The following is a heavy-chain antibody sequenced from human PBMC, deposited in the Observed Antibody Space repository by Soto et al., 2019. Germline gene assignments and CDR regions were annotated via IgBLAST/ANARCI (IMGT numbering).Heavy chain of an antibody. J-gene: IGHJ6*02. V-gene: IGHV3-7*03. Sequence: EVQLVESGGGLVQPGGSLRLSCAASGFTFSSYWMSWVRQAPGKGLEWVANIKQDGSEKYYVDSVKGRFTISRDNAKNSLYLQMNSLRAEDTAVYYCARDPQYCSSTSCYVYYYYYGMDVWGQGTTVTVSS. CDR1: GFTFSSYW. CDR2: IKQDGSEK. D-gene: IGHD2-2*01. CDR3: ARDPQYCSSTSCYVYYYYYGMDV.